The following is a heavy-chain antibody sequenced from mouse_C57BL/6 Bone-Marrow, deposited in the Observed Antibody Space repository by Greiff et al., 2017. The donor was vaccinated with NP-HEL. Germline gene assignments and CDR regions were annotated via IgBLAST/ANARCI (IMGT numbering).Heavy chain of an antibody. CDR1: GYTFTSYG. CDR2: IYPRSGNT. J-gene: IGHJ1*03. D-gene: IGHD1-1*01. CDR3: ARWGSTTVVATEYFDV. Sequence: QVQLQQSGAELARPGASVKLSCKASGYTFTSYGISWVKQRTGQGLEWIGEIYPRSGNTYYNEKFKGKATLTADKSSSTAYMELRSLTSEDSAVYFCARWGSTTVVATEYFDVWGTGTTVTVSS. V-gene: IGHV1-81*01.